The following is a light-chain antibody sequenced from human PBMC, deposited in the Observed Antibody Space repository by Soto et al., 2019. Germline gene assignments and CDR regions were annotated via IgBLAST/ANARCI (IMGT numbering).Light chain of an antibody. Sequence: DIQMTQSPSSVSASVGDRVTITCRASQDISSWLAWYQRKPGKAPKLLIFAASGLQSGVPSRFSGSGSGTHFTLTISSLQPEDFATDYCQQANSYPLTFGGGTKVEIK. CDR1: QDISSW. J-gene: IGKJ4*01. CDR3: QQANSYPLT. CDR2: AAS. V-gene: IGKV1-12*01.